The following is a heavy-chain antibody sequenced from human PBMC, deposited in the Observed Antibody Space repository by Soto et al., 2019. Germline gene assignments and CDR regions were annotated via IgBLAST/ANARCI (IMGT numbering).Heavy chain of an antibody. J-gene: IGHJ4*02. CDR1: SGSFRGYY. Sequence: PSETLSLTCSIYSGSFRGYYWSWIRQPPGKGLEGIGEISQSGNTNYSPSLKSRVSISIDTSKKQFSLNLASVSAADTAVYYCARAPKVSGSSQTRPDFWGQGTLVTVSS. D-gene: IGHD6-6*01. CDR3: ARAPKVSGSSQTRPDF. V-gene: IGHV4-34*01. CDR2: ISQSGNT.